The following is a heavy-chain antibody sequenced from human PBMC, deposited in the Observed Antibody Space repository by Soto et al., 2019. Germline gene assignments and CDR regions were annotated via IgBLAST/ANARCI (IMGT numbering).Heavy chain of an antibody. CDR3: ARGRGTIFGVVINGYFDY. Sequence: SETLSLTCAVYGGSFSGYYWSWIRQPPGKGLEWIGEINHSGSTNYNPSLKSRVTISVDTSKNQFSLKLSSVTAADTAVYYCARGRGTIFGVVINGYFDYWGQGTLVTVSS. D-gene: IGHD3-3*01. CDR1: GGSFSGYY. V-gene: IGHV4-34*01. CDR2: INHSGST. J-gene: IGHJ4*02.